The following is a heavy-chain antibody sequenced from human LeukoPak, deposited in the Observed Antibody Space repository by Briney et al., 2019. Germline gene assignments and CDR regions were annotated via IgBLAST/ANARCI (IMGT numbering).Heavy chain of an antibody. CDR3: TRGTTVISLDY. Sequence: SETLSLTCTVSGGSMISYYWTWIRQAPGKGLEWIGHIYYNGDTNYNPSLKSRVTMSIDTSKTHFSLNLRSVTAADTAVYYCTRGTTVISLDYWGQGILVTVSS. J-gene: IGHJ4*02. V-gene: IGHV4-59*01. D-gene: IGHD4-23*01. CDR2: IYYNGDT. CDR1: GGSMISYY.